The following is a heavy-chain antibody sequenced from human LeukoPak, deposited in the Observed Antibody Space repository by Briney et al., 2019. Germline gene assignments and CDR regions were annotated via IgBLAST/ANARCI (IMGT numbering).Heavy chain of an antibody. D-gene: IGHD4-17*01. CDR2: ISSDSSYI. V-gene: IGHV3-21*01. CDR3: VRGSYGAYDY. CDR1: GFNFNTYT. Sequence: PGGSLRLSCAASGFNFNTYTMNWVRQAPGKGLEWVSSISSDSSYIYYADAVHGRFTVSRDNAKYSLYLQMNSLRAEDTAVYYCVRGSYGAYDYWGQGTLVTVSS. J-gene: IGHJ4*02.